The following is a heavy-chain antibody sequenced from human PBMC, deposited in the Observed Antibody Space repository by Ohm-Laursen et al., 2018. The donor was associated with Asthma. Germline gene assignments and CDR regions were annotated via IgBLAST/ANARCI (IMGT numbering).Heavy chain of an antibody. Sequence: SLRLSCAASGFTFRSYAMHWVRQAPGKGLEWVAVGGSYYDGGLKYYADSVNGRFTVSRDDSKNTLYLQMNSLRPDDTAVYYCARDVMEWYLPAFDFWGQGPLVTVSS. J-gene: IGHJ4*02. CDR1: GFTFRSYA. CDR3: ARDVMEWYLPAFDF. V-gene: IGHV3-30-3*01. CDR2: GGSYYDGGLK. D-gene: IGHD3-3*01.